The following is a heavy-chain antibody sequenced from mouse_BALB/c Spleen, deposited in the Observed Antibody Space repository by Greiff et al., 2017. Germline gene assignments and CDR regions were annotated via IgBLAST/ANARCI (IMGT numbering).Heavy chain of an antibody. CDR2: ISYDGSN. J-gene: IGHJ3*01. CDR3: ARGDYYPAGLAY. Sequence: EVHLVESGPGLVKPSQSLSLTCSVTGYSITSGYYWNWIRQFPGNKLEWMGYISYDGSNNYNPSLKNRISITRDTSKNQFFLKLNSVTTEDTATYYGARGDYYPAGLAYGGQGTLVTVSA. V-gene: IGHV3-6*02. CDR1: GYSITSGYY. D-gene: IGHD2-1*01.